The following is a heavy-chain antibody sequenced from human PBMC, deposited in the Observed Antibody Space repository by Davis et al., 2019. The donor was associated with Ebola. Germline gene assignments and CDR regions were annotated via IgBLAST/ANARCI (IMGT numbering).Heavy chain of an antibody. V-gene: IGHV6-1*01. J-gene: IGHJ6*02. CDR2: TYYASNEWYH. CDR1: GDSVSSGG. Sequence: HSQTLSLTCAISGDSVSSGGWNWIRQSPSRGLEWLGRTYYASNEWYHHYALSVESRITINLDTSKDQFSLQLKFVTPEDTAVYYCVRGWGRSGLDVWGQGTTVTVSS. CDR3: VRGWGRSGLDV. D-gene: IGHD3-16*01.